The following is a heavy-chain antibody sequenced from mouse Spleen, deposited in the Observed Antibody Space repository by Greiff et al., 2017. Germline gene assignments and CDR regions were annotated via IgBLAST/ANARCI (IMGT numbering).Heavy chain of an antibody. V-gene: IGHV1-55*01. J-gene: IGHJ2*01. Sequence: VQLQQPGAELVKPGASVKMSCKASGYTFTSYWITWVKQRPGQGLEWIGDIYPGSGSTNYNEKFKSKATLTVDTSSSTAYMQLSSLTSEDSAVYYCAEITTVVEGFDYWGQGTTLTVSS. D-gene: IGHD1-1*01. CDR1: GYTFTSYW. CDR3: AEITTVVEGFDY. CDR2: IYPGSGST.